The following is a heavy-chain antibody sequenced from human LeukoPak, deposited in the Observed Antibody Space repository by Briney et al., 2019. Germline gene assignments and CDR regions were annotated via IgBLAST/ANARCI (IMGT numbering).Heavy chain of an antibody. D-gene: IGHD6-6*01. CDR3: ARIEYSSSPFDY. V-gene: IGHV4-59*12. CDR1: GGSISNKY. Sequence: SETLSLTCTVSGGSISNKYWSWIRQPPGKGLEWIGYIYYSGSTNYNPSLKSRVTILVDTSKNQFSLKLSSVTAADTAVYYCARIEYSSSPFDYWGQGTLVTVSS. J-gene: IGHJ4*02. CDR2: IYYSGST.